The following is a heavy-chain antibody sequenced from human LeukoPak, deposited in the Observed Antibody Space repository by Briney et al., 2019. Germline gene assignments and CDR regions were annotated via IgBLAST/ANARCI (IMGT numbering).Heavy chain of an antibody. V-gene: IGHV3-21*01. D-gene: IGHD3-22*01. CDR2: ISSTTIYR. CDR1: GFTFNTYS. Sequence: GGSLRLSCAASGFTFNTYSMNWVRQAPGKGLEWVSSISSTTIYRYYADSVRGRFTVSRDNAKNSLYLQMSSLRAEDTAVYYCARARYYYDSSGYYDYWGQGTLVTVSS. J-gene: IGHJ4*02. CDR3: ARARYYYDSSGYYDY.